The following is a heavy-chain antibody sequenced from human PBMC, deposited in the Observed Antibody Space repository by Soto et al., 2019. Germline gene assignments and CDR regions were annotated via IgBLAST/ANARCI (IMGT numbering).Heavy chain of an antibody. Sequence: SETLSLTCAVYGGSFSGYYWSWIRQPPGKGLEWIGEINHSGSTNYNPSLKSRVTISVDTSKNQFSLKLSSVTAADTAVYYCARASGPFFGGAPYYFDYWGQGTLVTVSS. CDR3: ARASGPFFGGAPYYFDY. CDR1: GGSFSGYY. D-gene: IGHD3-10*01. J-gene: IGHJ4*02. V-gene: IGHV4-34*01. CDR2: INHSGST.